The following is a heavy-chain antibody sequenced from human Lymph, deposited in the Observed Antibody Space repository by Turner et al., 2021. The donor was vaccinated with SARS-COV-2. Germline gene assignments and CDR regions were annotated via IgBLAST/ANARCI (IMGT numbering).Heavy chain of an antibody. CDR2: ISISSSTI. J-gene: IGHJ6*02. CDR3: ARDRGGYGAYYYGMDV. D-gene: IGHD2-15*01. CDR1: GFTFSSYS. V-gene: IGHV3-48*02. Sequence: EVQLVESGGGLLQLGGSLSLPGPPPGFTFSSYSMNWVRQAPGKGLEWVSYISISSSTIYYADSVKGRFTISRDNAKNSLYLQMNSLRDEDTAVYYCARDRGGYGAYYYGMDVWGQGTTVTVSS.